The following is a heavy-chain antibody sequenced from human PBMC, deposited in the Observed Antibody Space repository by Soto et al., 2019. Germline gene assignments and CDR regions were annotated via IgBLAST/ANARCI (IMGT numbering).Heavy chain of an antibody. J-gene: IGHJ5*02. V-gene: IGHV1-18*01. CDR1: GYTFTSYG. Sequence: ASVKVSCKASGYTFTSYGISWVLQAPGEGLEWMGWVNAYNGNTNYAQKFQGRVTMTTDTSTSTAYMELRSLRSDDTAGYYCATDAYGGGSYSVGVTTWFDPWGQGTLVTVSS. CDR3: ATDAYGGGSYSVGVTTWFDP. CDR2: VNAYNGNT. D-gene: IGHD2-15*01.